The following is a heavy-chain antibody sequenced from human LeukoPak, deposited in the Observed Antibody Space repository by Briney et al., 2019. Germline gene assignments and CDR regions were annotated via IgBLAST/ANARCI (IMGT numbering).Heavy chain of an antibody. CDR2: IYYSGST. CDR3: ARVSGGFGEGNWFDP. V-gene: IGHV4-39*07. CDR1: GGSISSSSYY. J-gene: IGHJ5*02. Sequence: MTSETLSLTCTVSGGSISSSSYYWGWIRQPPGKGLEWIGSIYYSGSTYYNPSLKSRVTISVDTSKNQFSLKLSSVTAADTAVYYCARVSGGFGEGNWFDPWGQGTLVTVSS. D-gene: IGHD3-10*01.